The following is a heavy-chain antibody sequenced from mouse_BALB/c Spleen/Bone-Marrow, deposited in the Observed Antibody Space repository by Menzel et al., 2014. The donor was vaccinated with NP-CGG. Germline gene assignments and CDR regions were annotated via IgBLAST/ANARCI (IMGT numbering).Heavy chain of an antibody. J-gene: IGHJ4*01. CDR2: ISTGGSYT. V-gene: IGHV5-6-4*01. Sequence: EVKLMESGGGLVKPGGSLKLSCAASGFTFSSYTMSWVRRTPEKRLEWVATISTGGSYTDYPDSVKGRFTISRDNAKNTLYLQMSSLKSEDTAMYYCTRDQRYGNYIYAMDYWGQGTSVTVSS. D-gene: IGHD2-10*02. CDR1: GFTFSSYT. CDR3: TRDQRYGNYIYAMDY.